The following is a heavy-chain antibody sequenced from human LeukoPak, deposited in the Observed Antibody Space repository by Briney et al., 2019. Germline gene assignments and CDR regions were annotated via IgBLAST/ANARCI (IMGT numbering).Heavy chain of an antibody. CDR1: GFTFSSYS. CDR3: AKSFGPVIAAAGTGAD. CDR2: ISSSSSYI. Sequence: GGSLRLSCAASGFTFSSYSMNWVRQAPGKGLEWVSSISSSSSYIYYADSVKGRFTISRDNAKNSLYLQMNSLRAEDTAVYYCAKSFGPVIAAAGTGADWGQGTLVTVSS. D-gene: IGHD6-13*01. V-gene: IGHV3-21*01. J-gene: IGHJ4*02.